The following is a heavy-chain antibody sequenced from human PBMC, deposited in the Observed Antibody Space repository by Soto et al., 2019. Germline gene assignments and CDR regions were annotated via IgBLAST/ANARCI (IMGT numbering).Heavy chain of an antibody. D-gene: IGHD6-13*01. CDR3: ARDSSSWSRAFDI. Sequence: GGSLRLSCAASEFTFSSYWMSWVRQAPGKGLEWVANIRQDGSEKYYVDSVKGRFTISRDNAKNSLYLQMNGLRAEDTAVYYCARDSSSWSRAFDIWGQGTTVTVSS. J-gene: IGHJ3*02. CDR2: IRQDGSEK. CDR1: EFTFSSYW. V-gene: IGHV3-7*01.